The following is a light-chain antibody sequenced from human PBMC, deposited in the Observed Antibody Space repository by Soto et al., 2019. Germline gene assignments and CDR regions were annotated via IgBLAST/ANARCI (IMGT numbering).Light chain of an antibody. J-gene: IGKJ4*02. CDR1: QSVATN. CDR2: GAS. V-gene: IGKV3-15*01. CDR3: QQRSNWPSLT. Sequence: VMTQSRATLSVYPKRRATLSCRASQSVATNLAWYQQKPGQPPRLLIYGASTRATGIPARFSGSGSGTEFTLTLICLQSVDFAVYSCQQRSNWPSLTFGGGTKVDIK.